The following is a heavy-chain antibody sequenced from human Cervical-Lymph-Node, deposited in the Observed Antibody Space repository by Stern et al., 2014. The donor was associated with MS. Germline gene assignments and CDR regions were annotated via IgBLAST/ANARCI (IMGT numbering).Heavy chain of an antibody. D-gene: IGHD6-6*01. Sequence: EVQLVESGAAVKKSGESLKISCKGSGYSFPAYWIAWVRQMPGKGLEWMGIIYPGDSDTRYSPSFQGQVTISADKSTRTAYLQWSSLKASDTAMYYCARQEGSRHYGLDFWGQGTTVTVSS. CDR3: ARQEGSRHYGLDF. CDR1: GYSFPAYW. J-gene: IGHJ6*02. V-gene: IGHV5-51*01. CDR2: IYPGDSDT.